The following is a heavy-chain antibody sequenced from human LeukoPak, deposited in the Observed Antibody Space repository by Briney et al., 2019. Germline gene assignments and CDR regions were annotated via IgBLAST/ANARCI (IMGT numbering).Heavy chain of an antibody. Sequence: GGSLRLSCAASGFTFDDYAMHWVRQAPGKGLEWVSGISWNSGSIGYADSVKGRFTISRDNAKNSLYLQMNSLRAEDTAVYYCAKDPVTIFGVVAGPCLAYWGQGTLVTVSS. V-gene: IGHV3-9*01. J-gene: IGHJ4*02. CDR3: AKDPVTIFGVVAGPCLAY. CDR1: GFTFDDYA. CDR2: ISWNSGSI. D-gene: IGHD3-3*01.